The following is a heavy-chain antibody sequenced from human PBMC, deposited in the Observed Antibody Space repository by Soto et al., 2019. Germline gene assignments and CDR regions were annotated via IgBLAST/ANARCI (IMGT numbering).Heavy chain of an antibody. CDR1: GFTFNTYD. CDR3: ARSYYCYDNRGQRVADGMDV. V-gene: IGHV3-23*01. J-gene: IGHJ6*02. CDR2: ISASVDAT. D-gene: IGHD3-22*01. Sequence: GGSLRLSCAASGFTFNTYDITCVRHPPGKGLEWVSVISASVDATYYGVSMKGRVTITGDNSKNTSSLEMSSLRADDTAVYYCARSYYCYDNRGQRVADGMDVWGQGTTVTVSS.